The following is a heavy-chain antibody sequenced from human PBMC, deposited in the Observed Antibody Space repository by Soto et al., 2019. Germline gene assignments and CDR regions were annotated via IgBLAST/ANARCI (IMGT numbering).Heavy chain of an antibody. Sequence: EVHLVESGGGLVQPGGSLRLSCAASGFTFSSYSLNWVRQAPGKGLEWVSYITSSGTTVYYADSVRGRFTISRDTAKNSLYLQMNSLRDGDTAVYYCARGSSNWAYYFDFWGQGTLVTVSS. V-gene: IGHV3-48*02. CDR2: ITSSGTTV. D-gene: IGHD6-13*01. CDR1: GFTFSSYS. CDR3: ARGSSNWAYYFDF. J-gene: IGHJ4*02.